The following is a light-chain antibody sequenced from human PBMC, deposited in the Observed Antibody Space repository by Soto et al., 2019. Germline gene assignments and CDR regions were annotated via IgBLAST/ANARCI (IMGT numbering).Light chain of an antibody. V-gene: IGKV1-5*01. J-gene: IGKJ5*01. CDR2: HAS. Sequence: DIQLTQSPSTLPASVGDRVTITCRASQIISNWLAWYHQKPGTAPKLLIYHASTLESGVPSRFSGSGSGTVFTFTISILQPDDFASYYCQLDNSPPLTFGQGTRLEIK. CDR1: QIISNW. CDR3: QLDNSPPLT.